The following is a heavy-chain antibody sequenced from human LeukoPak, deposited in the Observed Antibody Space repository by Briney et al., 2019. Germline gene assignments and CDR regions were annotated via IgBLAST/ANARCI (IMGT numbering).Heavy chain of an antibody. CDR2: IGSSGGNT. Sequence: GGSLRLSCAASGFTFSHYAMSWVRQAPGKGLEWVSGIGSSGGNTDYADSVKGRFAISRDNSKNTLYLQMNSLRAEDTAVYYCARDTVVVPAAMSSEYNWFDPWGQGTLVTVSS. V-gene: IGHV3-23*01. CDR1: GFTFSHYA. CDR3: ARDTVVVPAAMSSEYNWFDP. J-gene: IGHJ5*02. D-gene: IGHD2-2*01.